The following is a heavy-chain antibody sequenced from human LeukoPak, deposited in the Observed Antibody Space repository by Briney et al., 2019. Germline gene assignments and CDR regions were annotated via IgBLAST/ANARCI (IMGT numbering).Heavy chain of an antibody. Sequence: ASVKVSCKASGYTFTSYDINWVRQATGQGLEWMGWMNPNSGNTGYAQKFQGRVNMTRNTSISTAYMELRSLRSDDTAVYYCARGSDYAVADYWGQGTLVTVSS. CDR3: ARGSDYAVADY. J-gene: IGHJ4*02. V-gene: IGHV1-8*01. D-gene: IGHD4-17*01. CDR1: GYTFTSYD. CDR2: MNPNSGNT.